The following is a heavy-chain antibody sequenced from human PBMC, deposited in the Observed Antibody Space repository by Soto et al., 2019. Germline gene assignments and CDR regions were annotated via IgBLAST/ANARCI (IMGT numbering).Heavy chain of an antibody. Sequence: EVQLVESGGGLVPPGGSLRLSCEVSGFTFSDRYMDWVRQAPGRGLEWVGRSRNKANSYTTEYATSVKGRFTVSRDDSKNLFFLQMNGLKTEDTAVYYCVRGDRGFDYWGQGALVTVSS. V-gene: IGHV3-72*01. CDR1: GFTFSDRY. D-gene: IGHD3-22*01. CDR3: VRGDRGFDY. J-gene: IGHJ4*02. CDR2: SRNKANSYTT.